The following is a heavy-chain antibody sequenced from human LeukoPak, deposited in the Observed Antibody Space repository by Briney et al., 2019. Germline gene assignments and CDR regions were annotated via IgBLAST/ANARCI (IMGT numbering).Heavy chain of an antibody. CDR3: ARRLDRGNFDF. D-gene: IGHD3-10*01. CDR1: GYSFTTYW. Sequence: GESLMISCQGSGYSFTTYWIGWVRQLPGKGLEWMGILDPGGSDTRYSPAFQGQVTMSADKSITTAYLQWSSLKASDTAIYYCARRLDRGNFDFWGQGTLVTVSS. J-gene: IGHJ4*02. V-gene: IGHV5-51*01. CDR2: LDPGGSDT.